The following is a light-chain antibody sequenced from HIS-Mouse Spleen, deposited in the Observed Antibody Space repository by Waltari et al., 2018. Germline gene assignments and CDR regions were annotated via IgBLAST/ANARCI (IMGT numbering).Light chain of an antibody. CDR3: QSADSSGTYHVV. CDR2: KDS. CDR1: ALPKQY. Sequence: SYELTQPPSVSVSPGQTARSTCSGDALPKQYAYWYQQKPGPAPVMVIYKDSARPSGIPGRFSGSSSGTTVTLTISGVQAEDEADYYCQSADSSGTYHVVFGGGTKLTVL. J-gene: IGLJ2*01. V-gene: IGLV3-25*03.